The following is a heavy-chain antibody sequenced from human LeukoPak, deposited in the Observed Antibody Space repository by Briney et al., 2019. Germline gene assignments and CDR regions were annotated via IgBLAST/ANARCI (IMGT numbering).Heavy chain of an antibody. V-gene: IGHV4-34*01. CDR3: ARRYPPYDY. CDR2: INHSGST. J-gene: IGHJ4*02. D-gene: IGHD2-2*02. CDR1: GGSFSGYY. Sequence: SETLSLTCAVYGGSFSGYYWSWIRQPPGKGLEWIGEINHSGSTNYNPSLKGRVTISVDTSKNQFSLKLSSVTAADTAVYYCARRYPPYDYWGQGTLVTVSS.